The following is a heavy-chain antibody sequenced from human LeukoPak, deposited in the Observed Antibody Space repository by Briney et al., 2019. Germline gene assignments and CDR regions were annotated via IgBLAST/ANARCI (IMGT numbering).Heavy chain of an antibody. CDR3: ARETSVRTGEYYFDS. Sequence: PGGSLGLSCAASGFTFSRYDMSWVRQAPGKGLEWVSAISGSGGSTYYADSVKGRFTISRDNSKNTMYLQMNSLRAEDTAVYYCARETSVRTGEYYFDSWGQGTLVTVSS. CDR2: ISGSGGST. CDR1: GFTFSRYD. J-gene: IGHJ4*02. V-gene: IGHV3-23*01. D-gene: IGHD7-27*01.